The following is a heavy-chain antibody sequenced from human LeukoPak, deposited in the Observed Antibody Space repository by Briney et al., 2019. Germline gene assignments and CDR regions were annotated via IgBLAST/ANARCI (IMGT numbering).Heavy chain of an antibody. CDR1: GFTFSSYA. D-gene: IGHD6-13*01. CDR3: AGIGISSSWYRFDY. V-gene: IGHV3-23*01. J-gene: IGHJ4*02. Sequence: GGSLRLSCAASGFTFSSYAMSWVRQAPGKGLEWVSAISGSGGSTYYADSVKGRFTISRDNSKNTLYLQMNSLRAEDTAVYYCAGIGISSSWYRFDYWGQGTLVTVSS. CDR2: ISGSGGST.